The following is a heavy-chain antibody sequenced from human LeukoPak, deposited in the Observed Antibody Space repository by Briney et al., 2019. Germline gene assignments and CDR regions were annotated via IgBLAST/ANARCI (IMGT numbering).Heavy chain of an antibody. J-gene: IGHJ6*02. CDR2: IIPMVDIA. V-gene: IGHV1-69*02. D-gene: IGHD1-26*01. Sequence: SVKVSCKASGGTFSSYTITWVRQAPGQGLEWMGRIIPMVDIANYAQNFQGRVTITADKSTSTAYMELTSLRSEDTAVYYCARARSIVGATGALYNGMDAWGQGTTVTVSS. CDR1: GGTFSSYT. CDR3: ARARSIVGATGALYNGMDA.